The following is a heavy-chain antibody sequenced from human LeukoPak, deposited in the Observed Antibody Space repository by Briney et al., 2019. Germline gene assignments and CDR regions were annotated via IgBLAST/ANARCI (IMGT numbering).Heavy chain of an antibody. CDR1: GGSISSYY. D-gene: IGHD6-19*01. CDR2: IYYSGST. V-gene: IGHV4-59*01. Sequence: SETLSLTCTVSGGSISSYYWSWLRQPPGKGLEWIGYIYYSGSTNYNPSLKSRVTISVDTSKNQFSLKLSSVTAADTAVYYCARGGGVAGTPYNPYDYWGQGTLVTVPS. CDR3: ARGGGVAGTPYNPYDY. J-gene: IGHJ4*02.